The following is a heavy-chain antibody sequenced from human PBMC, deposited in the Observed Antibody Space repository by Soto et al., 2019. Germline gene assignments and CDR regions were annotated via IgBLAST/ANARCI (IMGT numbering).Heavy chain of an antibody. CDR1: GGTFRSHA. J-gene: IGHJ6*02. CDR2: IIPIFGTA. CDR3: ARGDYDSSGDPIGTPEGFPLLYYYGMDV. V-gene: IGHV1-69*13. D-gene: IGHD3-22*01. Sequence: SVKVSCTASGGTFRSHAISWVRQDPGPGIEWMGGIIPIFGTANYAQKFQGRVTITADESTSTAYMELSSLRSEDTAVYYWARGDYDSSGDPIGTPEGFPLLYYYGMDVWGQGTTVTVS.